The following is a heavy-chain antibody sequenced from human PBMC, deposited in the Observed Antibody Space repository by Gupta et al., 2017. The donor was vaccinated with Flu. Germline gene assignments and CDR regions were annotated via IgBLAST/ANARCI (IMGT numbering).Heavy chain of an antibody. CDR2: IDYDGSNR. J-gene: IGHJ4*02. D-gene: IGHD2-2*02. V-gene: IGHV3-33*01. Sequence: WGRQAPGKGLEWLAVIDYDGSNRYYVDSVKGLGTSSKDNSKNTVYRQSDSLRDEETAGSSWARVGVVGWRSISCYTEYFDWWGQGTLVTVSS. CDR3: ARVGVVGWRSISCYTEYFDW.